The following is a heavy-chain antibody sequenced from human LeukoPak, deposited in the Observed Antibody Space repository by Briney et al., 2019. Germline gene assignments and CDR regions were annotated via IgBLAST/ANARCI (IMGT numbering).Heavy chain of an antibody. V-gene: IGHV3-23*01. Sequence: PGGSLRLSCAASGFTFSNYAMSWVRQAPGKGLEWVSAVSGSGGSTYYADSVKGRFTISRDNSKNTLYLQMHSLRAEDTAVYYCAKGSDGYNYENYFDYWGQGTLVTVSS. J-gene: IGHJ4*02. CDR3: AKGSDGYNYENYFDY. CDR1: GFTFSNYA. CDR2: VSGSGGST. D-gene: IGHD5-12*01.